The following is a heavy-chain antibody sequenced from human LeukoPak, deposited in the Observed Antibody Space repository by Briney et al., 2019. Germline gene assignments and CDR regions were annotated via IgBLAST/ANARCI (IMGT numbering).Heavy chain of an antibody. CDR3: ARDQVYYYDSSGFFDY. CDR1: GGSISSYY. Sequence: SETLSLTCTVSGGSISSYYWSWIRQPPGKGLEWIGYIYYSGSTNYNPSLKSRVTISVDTSKNQLSLKLSSVTAADTAVYYCARDQVYYYDSSGFFDYWGQGTLVTVSS. D-gene: IGHD3-22*01. CDR2: IYYSGST. V-gene: IGHV4-59*12. J-gene: IGHJ4*02.